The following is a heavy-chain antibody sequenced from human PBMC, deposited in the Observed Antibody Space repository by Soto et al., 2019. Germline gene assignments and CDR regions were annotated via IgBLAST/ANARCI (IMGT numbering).Heavy chain of an antibody. V-gene: IGHV3-15*01. CDR3: TTHNRTVTTWISAFDI. CDR1: GFTFSNAW. CDR2: IKSKTDGGTT. Sequence: EVQLVESGGGLVKPGGSLRLSCAASGFTFSNAWMSWVHQAPGKGLEWVGRIKSKTDGGTTDYAAPVKGRFTISRDDSKNTLYLQMNSLKTEDTAVYYCTTHNRTVTTWISAFDIWGQGTMVTVSS. J-gene: IGHJ3*02. D-gene: IGHD4-4*01.